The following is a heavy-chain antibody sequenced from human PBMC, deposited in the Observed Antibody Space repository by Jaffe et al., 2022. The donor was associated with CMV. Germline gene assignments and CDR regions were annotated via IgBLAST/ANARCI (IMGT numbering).Heavy chain of an antibody. CDR1: GFTFSSYA. Sequence: EVQLVESGGGLVQPGGSLRLSCAASGFTFSSYAMSWVRQAPGKGLEWVSAISGSGGSTYYADSVKGRFTISRDNSKNTLYLQMNSLRAEDTAVYYCAKTDWEGGSSWLRYNWFDPWGQGTLVTVSS. CDR3: AKTDWEGGSSWLRYNWFDP. D-gene: IGHD6-13*01. V-gene: IGHV3-23*04. CDR2: ISGSGGST. J-gene: IGHJ5*02.